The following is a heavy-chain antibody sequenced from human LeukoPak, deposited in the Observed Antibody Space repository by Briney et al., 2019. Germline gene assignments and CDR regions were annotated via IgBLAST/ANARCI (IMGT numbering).Heavy chain of an antibody. CDR2: IRYDGSNI. J-gene: IGHJ3*02. Sequence: GGSLRLSCAASGFTFSSYDMHWVRQAPGKGLEWVTFIRYDGSNIYYADSVKGRFTISRDNSKNTLYLQMNSLRAEDTAVYYCARDCSGGSCGPYAFDIWGQGTMVTVSS. V-gene: IGHV3-30*02. CDR1: GFTFSSYD. D-gene: IGHD2-15*01. CDR3: ARDCSGGSCGPYAFDI.